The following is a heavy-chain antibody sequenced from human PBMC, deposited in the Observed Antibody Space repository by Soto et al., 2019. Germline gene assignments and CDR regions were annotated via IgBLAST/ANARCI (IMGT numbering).Heavy chain of an antibody. CDR1: GFPFTNYW. CDR3: ACWGHIVPVAPSDFDR. J-gene: IGHJ4*02. V-gene: IGHV3-74*01. Sequence: QVVESGGGLVPPGGSLRLSCAASGFPFTNYWMNWVRQTPGKGLMCVSRISPDGSDVGYADSVEGRFTVSRDNAKNKLYLQMHSLRAEDTAMYYCACWGHIVPVAPSDFDRWGQGNLVTVSS. CDR2: ISPDGSDV. D-gene: IGHD2-8*02.